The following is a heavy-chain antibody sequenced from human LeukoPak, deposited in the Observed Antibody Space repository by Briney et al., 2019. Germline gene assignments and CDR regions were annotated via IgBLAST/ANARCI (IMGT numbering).Heavy chain of an antibody. CDR2: ISYDGSNK. D-gene: IGHD3-22*01. J-gene: IGHJ4*02. CDR3: AKDSGSSGYPRGFDY. Sequence: GGSLRLSCAASGFTFNTYGMHWVRQAPGKGLEWVAGISYDGSNKYYADSVRGRFTISRDNSKNTLYLQMNSLRVEDTAVYYCAKDSGSSGYPRGFDYWGQGTLVTVSS. V-gene: IGHV3-30*18. CDR1: GFTFNTYG.